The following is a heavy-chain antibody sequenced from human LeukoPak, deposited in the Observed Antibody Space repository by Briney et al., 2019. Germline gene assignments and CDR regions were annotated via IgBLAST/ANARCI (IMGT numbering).Heavy chain of an antibody. J-gene: IGHJ5*02. CDR2: IYYGGNA. CDR1: GGSITSSGFY. D-gene: IGHD2-15*01. V-gene: IGHV4-39*07. CDR3: ARQPNIVVVDNWFDP. Sequence: PSETLSLTCTVSGGSITSSGFYWGWIRQPPGKGLEWIGNIYYGGNAYYNPSLKSRVTISVDTSKNQFSLKLSSVTAADTAVYYCARQPNIVVVDNWFDPWGQGTLVAVSS.